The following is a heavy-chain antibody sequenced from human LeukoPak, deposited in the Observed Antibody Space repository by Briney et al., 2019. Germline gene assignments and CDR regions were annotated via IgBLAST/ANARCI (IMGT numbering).Heavy chain of an antibody. CDR2: ISYDGSNK. CDR3: AKDAREWFGELLGIDY. CDR1: GFTFSSYG. D-gene: IGHD3-10*01. Sequence: PGRSLRLSCAASGFTFSSYGMHWVRQAPGKGLEWVAVISYDGSNKYYADSVKGRFTISRDNSKNTLYLQMNSLRAEDTAVYYCAKDAREWFGELLGIDYWGQGTLVTVSP. J-gene: IGHJ4*02. V-gene: IGHV3-30*18.